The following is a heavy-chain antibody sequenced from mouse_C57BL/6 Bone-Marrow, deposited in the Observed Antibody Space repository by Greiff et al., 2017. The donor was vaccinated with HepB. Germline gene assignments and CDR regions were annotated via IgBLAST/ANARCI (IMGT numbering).Heavy chain of an antibody. CDR2: ISSGGSYT. D-gene: IGHD4-1*01. J-gene: IGHJ1*03. V-gene: IGHV5-6*01. CDR1: GFTFSSYG. CDR3: ARHRRTGTDFDV. Sequence: EVKLVESGGDLVKPGGSLKLSCAASGFTFSSYGMSWVRQTPDKRLEWVATISSGGSYTYYPDSVKGRFTISRDNAKNTLYLQMSSLKSEDTAMYYCARHRRTGTDFDVWGTGTTVTVSS.